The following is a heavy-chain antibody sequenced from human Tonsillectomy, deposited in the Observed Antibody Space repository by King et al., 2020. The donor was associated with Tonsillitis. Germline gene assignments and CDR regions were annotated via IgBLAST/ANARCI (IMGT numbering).Heavy chain of an antibody. J-gene: IGHJ5*02. CDR1: GGSISRDDYY. D-gene: IGHD3-9*01. Sequence: VQLQESGPGLVKPSQTLSLTCTVSGGSISRDDYYWSWIRQHPGKGLEWIGYIYFSGTTYYNPSLKSRVTMSLDTSKNQFSLKLSSVTAADTAVYYCAREGYDILTGYPNWFDPWGQGTLVTVSS. CDR2: IYFSGTT. CDR3: AREGYDILTGYPNWFDP. V-gene: IGHV4-31*03.